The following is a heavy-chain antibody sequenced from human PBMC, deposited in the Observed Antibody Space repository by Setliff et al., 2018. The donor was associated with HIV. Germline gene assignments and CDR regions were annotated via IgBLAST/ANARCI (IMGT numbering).Heavy chain of an antibody. V-gene: IGHV1-69*06. D-gene: IGHD2-15*01. Sequence: SVKVSCKASGGTFSSYGISWVRQAPRQGLEWMGKIIPIFGTTDYAQKFQGRVTITADKSTSTAYMELSGLRAEDTAVYYCAKMACSGGNCYSGSWGQGALVTASS. J-gene: IGHJ5*02. CDR1: GGTFSSYG. CDR2: IIPIFGTT. CDR3: AKMACSGGNCYSGS.